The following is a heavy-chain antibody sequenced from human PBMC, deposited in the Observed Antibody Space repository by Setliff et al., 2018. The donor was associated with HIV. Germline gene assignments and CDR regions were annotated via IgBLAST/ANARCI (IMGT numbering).Heavy chain of an antibody. CDR3: AREPHELRYFDWLLYPAYYYYGMDV. CDR2: IKYDGSEK. J-gene: IGHJ6*02. CDR1: GFTFSSYW. Sequence: PGESLKISCAASGFTFSSYWMSWVRQAPGKGLEWVANIKYDGSEKYYVGSVKGRFTISRDNAKNSLYLQMNSPRAEDTAVYYCAREPHELRYFDWLLYPAYYYYGMDVWGQGTTVTVSS. V-gene: IGHV3-7*01. D-gene: IGHD3-9*01.